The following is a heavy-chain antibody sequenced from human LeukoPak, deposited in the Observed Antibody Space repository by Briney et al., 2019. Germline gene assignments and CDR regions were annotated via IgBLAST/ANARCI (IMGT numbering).Heavy chain of an antibody. Sequence: PSETLSLTCAVYGGSFSGYYWSWLRQPPGKGLEGIGEINDSGSTNYNPFLKSRVTISVDTSKNQFSLKLSSVTAADTAVYYCARDSGIPRGYYFDYWGQGTLVTVSP. CDR1: GGSFSGYY. CDR3: ARDSGIPRGYYFDY. D-gene: IGHD1-26*01. CDR2: INDSGST. J-gene: IGHJ4*02. V-gene: IGHV4-34*01.